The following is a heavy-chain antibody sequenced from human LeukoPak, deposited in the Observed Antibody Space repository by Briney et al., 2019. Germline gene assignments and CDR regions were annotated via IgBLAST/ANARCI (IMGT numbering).Heavy chain of an antibody. CDR1: GFTFSSYS. J-gene: IGHJ6*02. CDR2: IYSGGST. Sequence: GGSLRLSCAASGFTFSSYSMNWVRQAPGKGLEWVSVIYSGGSTYYADSVKGRFTISRDNSKNTLYLQMNSLRAEDTAVYYCATSGYSYEDYYYYGMDVWGQGTTVTVSS. CDR3: ATSGYSYEDYYYYGMDV. D-gene: IGHD5-18*01. V-gene: IGHV3-53*01.